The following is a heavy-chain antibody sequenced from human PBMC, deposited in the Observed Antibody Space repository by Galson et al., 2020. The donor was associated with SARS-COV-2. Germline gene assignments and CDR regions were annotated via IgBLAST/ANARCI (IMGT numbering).Heavy chain of an antibody. Sequence: GGSLGLSCAASGFPFNIYAMHWVRQAPGKGLEWVAVISYDETNKSYADSVKGRFTISRDNSKNTLYLHMNSLRPEDTAVYYCATGGTVITLGDSWGQGTLVTVSS. CDR3: ATGGTVITLGDS. CDR1: GFPFNIYA. J-gene: IGHJ4*02. D-gene: IGHD3-16*01. V-gene: IGHV3-30*04. CDR2: ISYDETNK.